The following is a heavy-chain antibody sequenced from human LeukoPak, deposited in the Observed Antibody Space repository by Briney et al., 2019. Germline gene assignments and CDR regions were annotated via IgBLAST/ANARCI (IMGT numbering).Heavy chain of an antibody. D-gene: IGHD6-13*01. V-gene: IGHV1-46*01. CDR1: GYTFTSYY. CDR2: INPSGGST. Sequence: ASVNVSCKASGYTFTSYYMHWVRQAPGQGLEWMGVINPSGGSTSYAQKFQGRVTMTRDTSTSTVYMELSSLRSEDTAVYYCARGTGVAAAVTSLFQYWGQGTLVTVSS. J-gene: IGHJ1*01. CDR3: ARGTGVAAAVTSLFQY.